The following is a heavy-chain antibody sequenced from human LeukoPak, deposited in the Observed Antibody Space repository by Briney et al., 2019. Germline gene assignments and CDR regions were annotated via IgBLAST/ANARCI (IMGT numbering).Heavy chain of an antibody. Sequence: PGGSLRLSCAASGFTFSSYAMSWVRQAPGKGLEWVANIKQDGSEKYYVDSVKGRFTISRDNAKNSLYLQMNSLRAEDTAVYYCARVVHGDYGFYFDYWGQGTLVTVSS. CDR3: ARVVHGDYGFYFDY. J-gene: IGHJ4*02. CDR1: GFTFSSYA. V-gene: IGHV3-7*01. CDR2: IKQDGSEK. D-gene: IGHD4-17*01.